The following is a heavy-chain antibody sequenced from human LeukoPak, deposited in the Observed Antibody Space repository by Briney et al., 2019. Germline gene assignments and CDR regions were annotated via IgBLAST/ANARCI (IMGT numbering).Heavy chain of an antibody. Sequence: PGGSLRLSCAASGFTFSDYHMGRVRQAPGKGLEWVSGISGSGVDTYYADSVKGRFTISRDNSKNTLYLQLNSLRAEDTAVYYCAGYCCSTACGWFDPWGQGTLVTVSS. D-gene: IGHD2-2*01. CDR2: ISGSGVDT. CDR1: GFTFSDYH. V-gene: IGHV3-23*01. CDR3: AGYCCSTACGWFDP. J-gene: IGHJ5*02.